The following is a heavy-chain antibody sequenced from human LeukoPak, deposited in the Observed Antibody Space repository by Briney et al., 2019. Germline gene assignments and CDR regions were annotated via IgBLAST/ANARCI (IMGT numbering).Heavy chain of an antibody. J-gene: IGHJ6*03. D-gene: IGHD1-26*01. Sequence: GASVKVSCKASGYTFTSYHLHWVRQAPGQGLEWMGIINPSGGSPNYAQKFQGRVTMTRDMSTSTVNMELSSLRSEETAVYYCASAQGSYYHYYMDVWGKGNTGTVSS. V-gene: IGHV1-46*01. CDR3: ASAQGSYYHYYMDV. CDR2: INPSGGSP. CDR1: GYTFTSYH.